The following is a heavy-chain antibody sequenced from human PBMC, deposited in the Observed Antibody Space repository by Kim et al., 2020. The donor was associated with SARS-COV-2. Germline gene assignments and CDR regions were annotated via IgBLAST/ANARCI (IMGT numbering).Heavy chain of an antibody. CDR3: AEDKKEPGPTPFAS. Sequence: GGSLRLSCAASGFTFSSYWMHWVRQAPGKEPVWVSRVNTDETNIRYADSVRGRFTKSRENAKNTRNLQMNGLRAADTPVNYWAEDKKEPGPTPFASLGQG. CDR2: VNTDETNI. V-gene: IGHV3-74*01. J-gene: IGHJ4*02. CDR1: GFTFSSYW.